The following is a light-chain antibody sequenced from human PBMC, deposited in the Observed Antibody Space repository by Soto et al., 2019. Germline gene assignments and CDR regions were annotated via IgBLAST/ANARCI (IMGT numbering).Light chain of an antibody. J-gene: IGKJ4*01. CDR1: QSVSSNY. CDR2: GAS. V-gene: IGKV3-20*01. Sequence: IVLTQSPGTLSLSPWERATLSCRASQSVSSNYLAWYQQKPGQAPRLLIYGASTRATGIPDRFSGSGSGTEFTLTISSLQSEDCAIYYCQQYHTWPITFGGGTKVDIK. CDR3: QQYHTWPIT.